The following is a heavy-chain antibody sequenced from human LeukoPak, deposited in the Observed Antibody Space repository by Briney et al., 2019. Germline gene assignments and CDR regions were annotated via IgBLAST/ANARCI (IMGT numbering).Heavy chain of an antibody. Sequence: SETLSLTCSVSGGSITSYYWSWIRQPPGKGLEWIGEINHSGSTNYNPSLKSRVTISVDTSKNQFSLKLSSVTAADTAVYYCARGDIGFSSGYFYYFDYWGQGTLVTVSS. CDR1: GGSITSYY. V-gene: IGHV4-34*01. CDR2: INHSGST. J-gene: IGHJ4*02. D-gene: IGHD3-22*01. CDR3: ARGDIGFSSGYFYYFDY.